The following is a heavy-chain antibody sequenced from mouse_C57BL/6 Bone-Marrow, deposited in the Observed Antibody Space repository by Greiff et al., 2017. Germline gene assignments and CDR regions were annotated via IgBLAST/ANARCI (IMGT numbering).Heavy chain of an antibody. V-gene: IGHV1-85*01. Sequence: QVQLQQSGPELVKPGASVKLSCKASGYTFTSYDINWVKQRPGQGLEWIGWIYPRDGSTKYNEKFKGKATLTVDTSSSTAYMELNSLTSEDSAVYYCARDYGRSYWYFDVWGTGTTVTVSA. D-gene: IGHD1-1*01. J-gene: IGHJ1*03. CDR2: IYPRDGST. CDR3: ARDYGRSYWYFDV. CDR1: GYTFTSYD.